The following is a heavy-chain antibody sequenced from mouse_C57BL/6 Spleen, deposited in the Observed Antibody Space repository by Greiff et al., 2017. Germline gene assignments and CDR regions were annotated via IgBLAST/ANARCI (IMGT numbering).Heavy chain of an antibody. CDR3: ARRGKGPFDY. V-gene: IGHV1-63*01. D-gene: IGHD2-1*01. CDR1: GYTFTNYW. J-gene: IGHJ2*01. CDR2: IYPGGGYT. Sequence: VKLMESGAELVRPGTSVKMSCKASGYTFTNYWIGWAKQRPGHGLEWIGDIYPGGGYTNYNETFKGKATLTADKSSSTAYMQFSSLTSEDSAIYYCARRGKGPFDYWGKGTTLTVSS.